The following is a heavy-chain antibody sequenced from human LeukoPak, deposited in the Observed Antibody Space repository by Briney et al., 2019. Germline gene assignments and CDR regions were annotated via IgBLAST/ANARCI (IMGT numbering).Heavy chain of an antibody. D-gene: IGHD5-18*01. CDR2: ISSSSSYI. Sequence: GGSLRLSCAASGFTFSSYSMNWVRQAPGKGLEWVSSISSSSSYIYYADSVKGRFTISRDNAKNSLYLQMNSLRVEDTAVYYCASEGEYGYGYFYWGQGTLVTVSS. V-gene: IGHV3-21*06. J-gene: IGHJ4*02. CDR1: GFTFSSYS. CDR3: ASEGEYGYGYFY.